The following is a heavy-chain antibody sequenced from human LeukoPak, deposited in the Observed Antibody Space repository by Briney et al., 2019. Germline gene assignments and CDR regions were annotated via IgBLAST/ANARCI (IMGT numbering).Heavy chain of an antibody. J-gene: IGHJ4*02. CDR1: GYTFTSYG. Sequence: SVKVSCKASGYTFTSYGISWVRQAPGQGLEWMGRIIPILGRVDYAQSFQGRVSITADTSTTTAYMELDSLTSADTAVYFCARTITMAGLDYWGQGTLVTVSS. V-gene: IGHV1-69*04. D-gene: IGHD6-19*01. CDR2: IIPILGRV. CDR3: ARTITMAGLDY.